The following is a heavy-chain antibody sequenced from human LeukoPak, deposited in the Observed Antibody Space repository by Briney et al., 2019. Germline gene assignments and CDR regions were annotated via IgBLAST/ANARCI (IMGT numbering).Heavy chain of an antibody. D-gene: IGHD4-17*01. V-gene: IGHV4-59*08. CDR2: IYYSGST. CDR1: GGSISSYS. Sequence: SETLSLTSTVSGGSISSYSWSWIRHPPGQGLEWIGYIYYSGSTNYNPSLKSRLTISVDTSKNQFSLKLSSVTAADTAVYYCARGMTTGPDPWGQGTLVTVSS. J-gene: IGHJ5*02. CDR3: ARGMTTGPDP.